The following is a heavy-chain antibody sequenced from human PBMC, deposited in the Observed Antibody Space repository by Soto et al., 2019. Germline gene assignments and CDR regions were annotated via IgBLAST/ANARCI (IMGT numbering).Heavy chain of an antibody. CDR2: ISSSSSYI. CDR1: AFTFNSDG. Sequence: GGSLRLSCTVSAFTFNSDGMSWVRQAPGKGLEWVSAISSSSSYIYYADSVEGRFTISRDNAKNSLYLQMNSLRAEDTAVYYCARDTGSDFYDFWSGYFPWGQGTLVTSPQ. J-gene: IGHJ5*02. V-gene: IGHV3-21*01. CDR3: ARDTGSDFYDFWSGYFP. D-gene: IGHD3-3*01.